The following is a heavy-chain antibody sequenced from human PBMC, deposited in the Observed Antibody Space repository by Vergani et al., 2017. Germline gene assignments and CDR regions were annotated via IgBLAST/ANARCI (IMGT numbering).Heavy chain of an antibody. D-gene: IGHD3-10*01. CDR2: ISAYNGNT. V-gene: IGHV1-18*01. CDR3: ARDSWDMVRGVIIYCYGMDV. CDR1: GYTFTSYG. Sequence: QVQLVQSGAEVKKPGASVKVSCKASGYTFTSYGISWVRQAPGQGLEWMGWISAYNGNTNYAQKLQGRVTMTTDTSTSTAYMELRSLESDDTAVYYCARDSWDMVRGVIIYCYGMDVWGQGTTVTVSS. J-gene: IGHJ6*02.